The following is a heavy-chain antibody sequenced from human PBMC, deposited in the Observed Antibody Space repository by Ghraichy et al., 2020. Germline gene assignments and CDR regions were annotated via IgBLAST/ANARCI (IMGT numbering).Heavy chain of an antibody. V-gene: IGHV4-34*01. CDR1: GGSFSGYY. J-gene: IGHJ3*02. Sequence: SETLSLTCAVYGGSFSGYYWSWIRQPPGKGLEWIGEINHSGSTNYNPSLKSRVTISVDTSKNQFSLKLSSVTAADTAVYYCARLKGPVTVAAKGGAFDIWGQGTMVTVSS. D-gene: IGHD4-23*01. CDR3: ARLKGPVTVAAKGGAFDI. CDR2: INHSGST.